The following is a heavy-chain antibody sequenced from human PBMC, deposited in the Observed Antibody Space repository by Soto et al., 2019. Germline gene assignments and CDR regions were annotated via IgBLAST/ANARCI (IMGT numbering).Heavy chain of an antibody. V-gene: IGHV3-23*01. CDR3: AKDSDRELLGYFDY. J-gene: IGHJ4*02. CDR1: GFTFSSYP. CDR2: ISGSGGST. Sequence: EVQLLESGGGLVQPGGSLRLSCAASGFTFSSYPMGWVRQAPGKGLEWVSAISGSGGSTYYADSMKGRFTITRDNSKNTLYLQMNSLRADDTAVYYCAKDSDRELLGYFDYWGQGTLVTVSS. D-gene: IGHD1-26*01.